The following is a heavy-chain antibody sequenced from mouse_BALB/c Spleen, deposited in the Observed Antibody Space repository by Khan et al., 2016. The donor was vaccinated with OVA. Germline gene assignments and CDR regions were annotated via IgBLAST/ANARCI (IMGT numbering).Heavy chain of an antibody. J-gene: IGHJ2*01. D-gene: IGHD1-1*01. CDR2: ISYSGHT. V-gene: IGHV3-2*02. CDR1: GYSITSDYA. Sequence: EVQLQESGPGLVKPSQSLSLTCTVTGYSITSDYAWNWIRQFPGNKLEWTGYISYSGHTNYNPSLKSRISITRDTSENQFFLQLNSVTTEDTATYYCARVYGGDFDYWGQGTTLTVSS. CDR3: ARVYGGDFDY.